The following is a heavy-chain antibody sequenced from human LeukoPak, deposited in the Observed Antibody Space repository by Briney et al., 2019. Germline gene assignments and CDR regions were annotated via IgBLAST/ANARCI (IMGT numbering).Heavy chain of an antibody. CDR2: IKQDGSEQ. CDR1: GFTFSKYW. D-gene: IGHD6-13*01. V-gene: IGHV3-7*01. CDR3: ARDRGSISSGYFPLDY. J-gene: IGHJ4*02. Sequence: PGGSLRLSCAASGFTFSKYWMSWVRQAPGKGLQWVANIKQDGSEQYYADSVKGRFTISRDNAKNSLYLQINSLRAEDTAVYYCARDRGSISSGYFPLDYWGQGTLVTVSS.